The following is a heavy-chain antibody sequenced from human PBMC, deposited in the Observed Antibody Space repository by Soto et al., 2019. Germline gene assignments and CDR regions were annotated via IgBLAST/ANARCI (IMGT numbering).Heavy chain of an antibody. Sequence: ASVKVSCKASGYTFTSYDINWVRQATGQGLEWMGWMNPNSGNTGYAQKFQGRVTMTRNTSISTAYMELSSLRSEDTAVYYCASGSRYSSGWGPSYYYYGMDVWGQGPTVPVSS. CDR2: MNPNSGNT. D-gene: IGHD6-19*01. CDR3: ASGSRYSSGWGPSYYYYGMDV. V-gene: IGHV1-8*01. CDR1: GYTFTSYD. J-gene: IGHJ6*02.